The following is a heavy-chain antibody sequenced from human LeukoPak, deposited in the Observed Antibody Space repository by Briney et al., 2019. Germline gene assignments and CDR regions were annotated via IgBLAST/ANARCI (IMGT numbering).Heavy chain of an antibody. CDR3: VRDLEYCTNGVCHFDY. CDR2: ISGYNGDT. Sequence: ASVKVSCKASGYTFTSYGISWVRRAPGQGLEWMGWISGYNGDTNYAQNLQGRVTMTTDTSTSTAYMELRSLRSDDTAVYYCVRDLEYCTNGVCHFDYWGQGTLVPVSS. V-gene: IGHV1-18*01. D-gene: IGHD2-8*01. J-gene: IGHJ4*02. CDR1: GYTFTSYG.